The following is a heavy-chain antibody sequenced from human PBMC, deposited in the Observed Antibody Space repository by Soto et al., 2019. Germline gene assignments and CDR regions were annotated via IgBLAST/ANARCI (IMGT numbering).Heavy chain of an antibody. CDR2: ISSSGSTI. CDR1: GFTFSDYY. CDR3: ASGITIFGVVILDDAFDI. Sequence: GGSLRLSCAASGFTFSDYYMSWIRQAPGKGLEWVSYISSSGSTIYYADSVKGRFTISRDNAKNSLYLQMNSLRAEDTAVYYCASGITIFGVVILDDAFDIWGQGTMVTVSS. D-gene: IGHD3-3*01. J-gene: IGHJ3*02. V-gene: IGHV3-11*01.